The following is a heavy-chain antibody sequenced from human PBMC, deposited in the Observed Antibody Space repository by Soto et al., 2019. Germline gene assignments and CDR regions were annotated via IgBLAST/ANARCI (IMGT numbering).Heavy chain of an antibody. CDR3: ARERTGGFSLGY. D-gene: IGHD3-16*01. CDR1: GGSVSSNW. J-gene: IGHJ4*02. Sequence: QVQLQESGPGLVKPSETLSLTCTVSGGSVSSNWWSWVRQPPGKGLEWIGEIHHDGGTNYNTSLKSRVSISLDNSKNQVSLEVTSVTAEDTEMYYCARERTGGFSLGYWGQGTLVTVSS. V-gene: IGHV4-4*02. CDR2: IHHDGGT.